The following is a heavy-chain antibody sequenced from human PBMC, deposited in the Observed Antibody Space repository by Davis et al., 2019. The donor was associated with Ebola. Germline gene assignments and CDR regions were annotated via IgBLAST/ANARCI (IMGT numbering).Heavy chain of an antibody. CDR2: IKQDGSEK. D-gene: IGHD4-17*01. CDR1: GFTFSSYW. V-gene: IGHV3-7*03. Sequence: GESLKISCAASGFTFSSYWMSWVRQAPGKGLEWVANIKQDGSEKYYVDSVKGRFTISRDNAKNSLYLQMNSLRAEDTAVYYCTITTVTLDYWGQGTLVTVSA. J-gene: IGHJ4*02. CDR3: TITTVTLDY.